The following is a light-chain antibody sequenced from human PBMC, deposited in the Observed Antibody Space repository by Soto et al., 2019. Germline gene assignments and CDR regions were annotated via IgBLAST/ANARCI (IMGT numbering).Light chain of an antibody. CDR2: DVS. J-gene: IGLJ1*01. V-gene: IGLV2-11*01. Sequence: QSALTQPRSVSGSPGQSVTISCTGTSSDFGGYNYVSWYQHHPGKAPKLMIYDVSERPSGVPDRLSGSKSGNTASLTISGLQAEDEADYYCCSYEGTFYVFGNGTKVTV. CDR3: CSYEGTFYV. CDR1: SSDFGGYNY.